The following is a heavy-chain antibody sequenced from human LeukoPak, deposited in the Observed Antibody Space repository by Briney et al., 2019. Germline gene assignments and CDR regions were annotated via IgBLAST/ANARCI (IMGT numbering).Heavy chain of an antibody. CDR3: ASGGIYYGAAFDF. D-gene: IGHD1-26*01. CDR2: INWNGGST. CDR1: GFTFSTYN. V-gene: IGHV3-20*04. J-gene: IGHJ4*02. Sequence: GGSLRLSCAASGFTFSTYNLNWVRQAPGKGLEWVSGINWNGGSTGYADSVKGRFTTSRDNAKNSLYLQMNSLRAEDTALYYCASGGIYYGAAFDFWGQGTLVTVSS.